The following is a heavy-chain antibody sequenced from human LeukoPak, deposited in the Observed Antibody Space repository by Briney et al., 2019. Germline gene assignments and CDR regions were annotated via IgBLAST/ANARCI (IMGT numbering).Heavy chain of an antibody. D-gene: IGHD3-22*01. J-gene: IGHJ4*02. CDR1: GFTFSSYA. CDR3: ARDSSGPLGY. Sequence: GSLRLSCAASGFTFSSYAMHWVRQAPGKGLEWVAVISYDGSNKYYADSVKGRFTISRDNSKNTLYLQMNSLRAEDTAVYYCARDSSGPLGYWGQGTLVTVSS. V-gene: IGHV3-30-3*01. CDR2: ISYDGSNK.